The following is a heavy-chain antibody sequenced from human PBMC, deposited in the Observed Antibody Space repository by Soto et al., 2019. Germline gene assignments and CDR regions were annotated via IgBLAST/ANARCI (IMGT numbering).Heavy chain of an antibody. V-gene: IGHV4-30-2*01. CDR1: GGSISSGGYS. CDR3: ASAGGLGAVAADY. D-gene: IGHD6-19*01. CDR2: IYHSGST. J-gene: IGHJ4*02. Sequence: QVQLQESGSGLVKPSQTLSLTCAVSGGSISSGGYSWSWILQPPGKGLEWIGYIYHSGSTYYNPSLKSRVTISVDRAKNQFSLKLSSVTAADTAVYYCASAGGLGAVAADYWGQGTLVTVSS.